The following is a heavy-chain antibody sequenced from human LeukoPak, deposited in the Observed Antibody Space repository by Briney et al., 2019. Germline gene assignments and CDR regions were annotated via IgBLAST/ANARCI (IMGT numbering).Heavy chain of an antibody. J-gene: IGHJ4*02. CDR1: DGSISSYY. Sequence: SETLSLTCTVSDGSISSYYWSWIRQPPGKGLEWIGYIYYSGSTNYNPSVKSRVTISVDTSKNQFSLKLSSVTAADTAVYYCARRLGVMNPFDYWGQGILVTVSS. CDR2: IYYSGST. CDR3: ARRLGVMNPFDY. V-gene: IGHV4-59*08. D-gene: IGHD3-22*01.